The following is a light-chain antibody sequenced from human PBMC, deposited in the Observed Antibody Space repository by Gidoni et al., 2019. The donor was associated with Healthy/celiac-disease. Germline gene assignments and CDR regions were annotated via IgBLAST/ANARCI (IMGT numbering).Light chain of an antibody. CDR2: AAS. Sequence: IQMTQSPSSLSASVVDRVTITCRASQSISSYLNWYQQKPGKAPKLLLYAASSLQSGVPPRFSGSGSGTDFTLTTSSLQPEDFATYYCQQSYSTPRDTFGPGTKVDIK. CDR1: QSISSY. CDR3: QQSYSTPRDT. J-gene: IGKJ3*01. V-gene: IGKV1-39*01.